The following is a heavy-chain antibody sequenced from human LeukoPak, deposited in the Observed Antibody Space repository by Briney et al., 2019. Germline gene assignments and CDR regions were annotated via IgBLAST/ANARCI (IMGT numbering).Heavy chain of an antibody. CDR2: IYYSGST. V-gene: IGHV4-39*07. J-gene: IGHJ4*02. CDR1: GGSISSSSYY. D-gene: IGHD6-19*01. CDR3: ARAYSGWYCFDY. Sequence: SETLSLTCTVSGGSISSSSYYWGWIRQPPGKGLEWIGSIYYSGSTYYNPSLKSRVTISVDTSKNQFSLKLSSVTAADTAVYYCARAYSGWYCFDYWGQGTLVTVSS.